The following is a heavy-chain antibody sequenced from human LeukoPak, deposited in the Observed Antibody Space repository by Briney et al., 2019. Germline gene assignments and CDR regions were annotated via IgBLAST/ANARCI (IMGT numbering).Heavy chain of an antibody. V-gene: IGHV4-61*01. CDR3: ARHVWLQPFDY. J-gene: IGHJ4*02. Sequence: PSETLSLTCTVSGGSVSSGNYYWSWIRQPPGKGLDWIGDIYYSGSTNYNPSLKSRVTISVDTSKNQFSLKLSSVTAADTAVYYCARHVWLQPFDYWGQGTLVTVSS. D-gene: IGHD3-9*01. CDR1: GGSVSSGNYY. CDR2: IYYSGST.